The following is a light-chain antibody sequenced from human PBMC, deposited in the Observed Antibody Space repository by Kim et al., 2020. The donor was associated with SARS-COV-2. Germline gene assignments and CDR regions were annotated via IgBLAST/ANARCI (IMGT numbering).Light chain of an antibody. J-gene: IGKJ2*01. V-gene: IGKV1-5*01. CDR2: DAS. CDR1: QSISRW. Sequence: DNQMTQSPSTLSASVGDRVTITCRASQSISRWFAWYQQKPGKAPKLLIYDASSLEDGVPSRFSGSGSGTEFTLTVSSLHPDDFATYYCQQYTNYVYTFFLGTNLEIK. CDR3: QQYTNYVYT.